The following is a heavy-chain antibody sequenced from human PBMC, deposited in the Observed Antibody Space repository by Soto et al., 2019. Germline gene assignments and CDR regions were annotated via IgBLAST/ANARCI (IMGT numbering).Heavy chain of an antibody. D-gene: IGHD6-19*01. V-gene: IGHV1-46*03. CDR3: ARASSSGASDY. CDR2: INPSGGST. J-gene: IGHJ4*02. Sequence: ASVKVSCKASGYTFTSYYMHWVRQAPRQGLEWMGIINPSGGSTSYAQKFQGRVTMTRDTSTSTVYMELSSLRSEDTAVYYCARASSSGASDYWGQGTLVTVSS. CDR1: GYTFTSYY.